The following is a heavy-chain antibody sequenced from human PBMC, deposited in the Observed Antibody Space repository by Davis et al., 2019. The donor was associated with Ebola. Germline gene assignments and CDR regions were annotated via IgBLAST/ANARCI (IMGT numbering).Heavy chain of an antibody. V-gene: IGHV3-7*01. D-gene: IGHD6-13*01. CDR1: GLTFSSYW. CDR3: ARGRGIADFT. J-gene: IGHJ5*02. Sequence: GGSLRLSCAASGLTFSSYWMSWVRQAPGKGLEWVANIKQDGSEKYYVDSVKGRFTISRDNAKNSLYLQMNSLRAEDTAVYYCARGRGIADFTWGQGTLITVSP. CDR2: IKQDGSEK.